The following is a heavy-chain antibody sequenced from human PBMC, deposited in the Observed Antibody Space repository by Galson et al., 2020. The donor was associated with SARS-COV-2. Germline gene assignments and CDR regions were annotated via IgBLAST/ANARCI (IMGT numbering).Heavy chain of an antibody. J-gene: IGHJ4*02. V-gene: IGHV3-23*01. CDR2: ISGSGATT. CDR3: AKSSERVSITVYVVSFPEHFDY. Sequence: GESLKISCAASGFTFTTYAMSWVRQAPGKGLEWVATISGSGATTYYADSAKRRFTISKDNSKNTLNLQINSLRLEDTAVYYCAKSSERVSITVYVVSFPEHFDYWGPGTLVTVSS. D-gene: IGHD3-22*01. CDR1: GFTFTTYA.